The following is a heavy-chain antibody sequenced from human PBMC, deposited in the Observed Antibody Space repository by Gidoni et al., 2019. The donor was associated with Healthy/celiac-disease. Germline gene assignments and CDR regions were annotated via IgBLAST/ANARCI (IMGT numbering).Heavy chain of an antibody. V-gene: IGHV4-31*03. Sequence: QVQLQESCPGLVKPSQTLSLTCTVSGCSISIGGYYWSWIRQHPGKGLEWIGYIYYSGTTYYKPSLKSRVTISVDTSKNQFSLKLSSVTAADTAVYYCARSPGSESSGYYVDYWGQGNLVTVSS. CDR1: GCSISIGGYY. CDR2: IYYSGTT. D-gene: IGHD3-22*01. J-gene: IGHJ4*02. CDR3: ARSPGSESSGYYVDY.